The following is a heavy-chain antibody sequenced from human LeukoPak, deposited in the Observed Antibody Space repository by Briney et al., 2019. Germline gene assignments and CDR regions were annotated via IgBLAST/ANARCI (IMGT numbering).Heavy chain of an antibody. CDR3: VRRVEMATTELDY. CDR1: GDSVSINSAA. V-gene: IGHV6-1*01. J-gene: IGHJ4*02. CDR2: TYQRSKWYN. Sequence: SQTLSLTCAISGDSVSINSAAWNWIRQSPSRGLEWLGRTYQRSKWYNDYAVSVKSRIAIYPDTSKNQFSLQLNSVTPEDTAVYFCVRRVEMATTELDYWGQGTLVTVSS. D-gene: IGHD5-24*01.